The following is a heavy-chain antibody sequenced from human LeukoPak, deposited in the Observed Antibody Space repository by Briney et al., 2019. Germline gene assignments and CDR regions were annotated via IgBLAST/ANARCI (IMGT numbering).Heavy chain of an antibody. J-gene: IGHJ6*02. CDR1: GYTFTSYA. CDR3: ARGIMVPYYYGMDV. Sequence: ASVKVSCKASGYTFTSYAMHWVRQAPGQRLEWMGWIYAGNGNTKYSQKFQGRVTITRDTSASTAYMELSSLRSEDTAVYYCARGIMVPYYYGMDVWGQGTTVTVSS. V-gene: IGHV1-3*01. D-gene: IGHD3-10*01. CDR2: IYAGNGNT.